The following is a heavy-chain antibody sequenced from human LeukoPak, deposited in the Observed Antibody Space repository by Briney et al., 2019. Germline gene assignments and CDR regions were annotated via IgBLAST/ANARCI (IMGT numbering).Heavy chain of an antibody. CDR3: ARHKSGIDWFDP. CDR1: GGSFSGYY. V-gene: IGHV4-34*01. D-gene: IGHD1-14*01. Sequence: SETLSLTCAVYGGSFSGYYWSWIRQPPGKGLEWIGEINHSGSTNYNPSLKSQVTISVDTSKNQFSLKLSSVTAADTAVYYCARHKSGIDWFDPWGQGTLVTVSS. CDR2: INHSGST. J-gene: IGHJ5*02.